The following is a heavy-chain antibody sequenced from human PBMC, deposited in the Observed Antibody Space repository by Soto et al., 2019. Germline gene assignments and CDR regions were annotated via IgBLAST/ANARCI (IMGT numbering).Heavy chain of an antibody. Sequence: PSETLSLTCAVYGGSFSGYYWSWIRQPPGKRLEWIGEINHSGSTNYNPSLKSRVTISVDTSKNQFSLKLSSVTAADTAVYYCARTTFFGYYFDYWGQGTLVTVSS. J-gene: IGHJ4*02. CDR3: ARTTFFGYYFDY. CDR1: GGSFSGYY. D-gene: IGHD4-17*01. V-gene: IGHV4-34*01. CDR2: INHSGST.